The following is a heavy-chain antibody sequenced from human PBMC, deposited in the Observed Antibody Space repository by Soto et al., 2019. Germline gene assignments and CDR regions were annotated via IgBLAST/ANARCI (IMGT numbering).Heavy chain of an antibody. V-gene: IGHV2-5*02. CDR1: GFSLSTSGVG. CDR2: IYWDDDK. Sequence: QITLKESGPTLVKPTQTLTLTCTFSGFSLSTSGVGVGWIRQPPGKALEWLALIYWDDDKRYSPSLKSRLTITKDASKSRVVLTMTSMAPVDTATYCCAHRRVERYFDYWGQGTLVTVAS. J-gene: IGHJ4*02. CDR3: AHRRVERYFDY. D-gene: IGHD1-1*01.